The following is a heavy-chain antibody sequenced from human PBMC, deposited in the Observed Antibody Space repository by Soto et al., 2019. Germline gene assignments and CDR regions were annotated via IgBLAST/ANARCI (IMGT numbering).Heavy chain of an antibody. CDR3: TRDRGGSGWPELDC. D-gene: IGHD6-19*01. V-gene: IGHV3-23*01. CDR2: ITADGGGT. CDR1: GFTFRSYI. J-gene: IGHJ4*02. Sequence: PRLSCTASGFTFRSYIMNWVRQAPGKGLEWISTITADGGGTFYADSVKGRFTITRDNSKDTLYLQMDNLRAEDTALYYCTRDRGGSGWPELDCWGQGTQVTVSS.